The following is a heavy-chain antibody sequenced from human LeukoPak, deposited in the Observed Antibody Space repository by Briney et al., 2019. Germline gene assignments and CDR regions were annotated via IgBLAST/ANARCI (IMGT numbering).Heavy chain of an antibody. Sequence: NPSETLSLTCTVSGGSISSYYWSWIRQPPGKGLEWIGYIYYSGSTNYNPSLKSRVTISVDTSKNQFSLKLSSVTAADTAVYYCARHAGYSGYAPFDYWGQGTLVTVSS. J-gene: IGHJ4*02. D-gene: IGHD5-12*01. V-gene: IGHV4-59*08. CDR3: ARHAGYSGYAPFDY. CDR2: IYYSGST. CDR1: GGSISSYY.